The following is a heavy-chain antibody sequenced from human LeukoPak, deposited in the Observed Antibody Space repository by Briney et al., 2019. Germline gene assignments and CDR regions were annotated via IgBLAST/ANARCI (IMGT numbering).Heavy chain of an antibody. CDR3: ASQDY. CDR2: ISRSGGVK. J-gene: IGHJ4*02. Sequence: PGGSLRLSCAATGFTFSGFEMNWVRQAPGKGLEWVSYISRSGGVKYYADSVKGRFTISRDNTKSSLYLQMNSLRGEDTAVYYCASQDYWGQGTLVTVSS. CDR1: GFTFSGFE. V-gene: IGHV3-48*03.